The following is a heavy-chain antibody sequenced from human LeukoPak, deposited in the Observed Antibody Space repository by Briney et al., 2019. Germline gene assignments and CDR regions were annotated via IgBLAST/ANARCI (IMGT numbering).Heavy chain of an antibody. V-gene: IGHV3-9*01. CDR1: GFTFDDYA. D-gene: IGHD6-13*01. J-gene: IGHJ4*02. Sequence: PGRSLRLSCAASGFTFDDYAMHWVRQAPGKGLEWVSGISWNSGSIGYADSVKGRFTISRDNAKNSLYLQMNSLRAEDTALYYCAYLPSIAAAGRGYWGQGTLVTVSS. CDR2: ISWNSGSI. CDR3: AYLPSIAAAGRGY.